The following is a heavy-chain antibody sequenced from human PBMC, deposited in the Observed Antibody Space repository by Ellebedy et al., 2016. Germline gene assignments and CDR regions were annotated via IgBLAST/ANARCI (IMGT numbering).Heavy chain of an antibody. CDR3: AGQQLPPDWWFDL. J-gene: IGHJ2*01. CDR2: INWDGSYI. V-gene: IGHV3-20*04. D-gene: IGHD6-13*01. Sequence: GESLKISXAASGFRFQDHAMSWVRQVPGKGLEWVSGINWDGSYIGYGESVKGRFTISRDNAKNSLYLQMNSLRVEDTAVYYCAGQQLPPDWWFDLWGRGTLVSVSS. CDR1: GFRFQDHA.